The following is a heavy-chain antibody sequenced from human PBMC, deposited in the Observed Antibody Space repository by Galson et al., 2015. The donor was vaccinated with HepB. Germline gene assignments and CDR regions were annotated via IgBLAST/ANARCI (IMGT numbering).Heavy chain of an antibody. CDR2: IDPSDSYT. CDR1: GYSFTSYW. Sequence: QSGAEVKKPGESPRISCKGSGYSFTSYWISWVRQMPGKGLEWMGRIDPSDSYTNYSPSFQGHVTISADKSISTAYLQWSSLKASDTAMYYCARRTLYYYDSSGSSPIDYWGQGTLVTVSS. D-gene: IGHD3-22*01. J-gene: IGHJ4*02. V-gene: IGHV5-10-1*01. CDR3: ARRTLYYYDSSGSSPIDY.